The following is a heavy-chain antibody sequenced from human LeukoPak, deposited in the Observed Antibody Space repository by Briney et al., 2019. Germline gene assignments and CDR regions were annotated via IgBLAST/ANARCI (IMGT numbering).Heavy chain of an antibody. CDR1: GFTFSSYW. D-gene: IGHD1-7*01. CDR3: ARAGSNWNYVY. J-gene: IGHJ4*02. V-gene: IGHV3-7*01. CDR2: IKQDESEK. Sequence: GGSLRLSCAASGFTFSSYWMSWVRQTPGKGLEWVANIKQDESEKYYADAVKGRFTISRDNTKNSLSLQMNSLTAEDTAVYYCARAGSNWNYVYWGQGTLVTVSS.